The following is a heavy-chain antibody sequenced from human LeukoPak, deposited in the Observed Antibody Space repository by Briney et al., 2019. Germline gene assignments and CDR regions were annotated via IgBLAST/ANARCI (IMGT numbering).Heavy chain of an antibody. J-gene: IGHJ4*02. CDR3: AREYEREPLFDY. V-gene: IGHV3-30*03. D-gene: IGHD1-26*01. CDR2: ISYDGNNK. CDR1: GFTFSSHG. Sequence: GRSLRLSCAASGFTFSSHGMHWVRQAPGKGLEWVAVISYDGNNKYYPDSVKGRLTISRDNAKNSLYLQMNSLRAEDTAVYYCAREYEREPLFDYWGQGTLVTVSS.